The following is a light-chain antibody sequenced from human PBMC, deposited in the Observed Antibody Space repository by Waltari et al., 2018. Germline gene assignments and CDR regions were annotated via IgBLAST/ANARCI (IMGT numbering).Light chain of an antibody. CDR2: INSDGSH. J-gene: IGLJ3*02. Sequence: QLVLTQSPSASASLGASVKLTCTLSSGHSSNVIAWHQQRPEKGPRYLMKINSDGSHSKGDEIPDRFSGSSSGAERYLTISSLQSEDEADYYCQTRGHGTWVFGGGTKLTVL. CDR3: QTRGHGTWV. CDR1: SGHSSNV. V-gene: IGLV4-69*01.